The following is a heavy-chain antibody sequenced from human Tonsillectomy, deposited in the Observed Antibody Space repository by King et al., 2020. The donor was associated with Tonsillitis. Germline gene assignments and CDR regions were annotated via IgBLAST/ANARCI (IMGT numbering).Heavy chain of an antibody. J-gene: IGHJ4*02. CDR1: GFTFSTYG. CDR2: ISTSGTI. CDR3: TRDWAY. D-gene: IGHD3-16*01. Sequence: VQLVESGGGLVQPGGSLRLSCAASGFTFSTYGVNWVRQAPAKGLEWVSYISTSGTIYYADSVEGRFTISRDNAKNSLYLQMNSLRAEDTAVYYCTRDWAYWGQGTLVTVSS. V-gene: IGHV3-48*04.